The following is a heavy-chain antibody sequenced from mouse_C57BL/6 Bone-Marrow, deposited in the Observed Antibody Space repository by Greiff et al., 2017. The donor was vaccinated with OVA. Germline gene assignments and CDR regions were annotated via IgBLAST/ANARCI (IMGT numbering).Heavy chain of an antibody. Sequence: EVKLMESGGDLVKPGGSLKLSCAASGFTFSSYGMSWVRQTPDKRLEWVATISSGGSYTYYPDSVKGRFTISRDKAKKTLYMQMSSLKSEDTAMYYCSRHLYAMDYWGQGTSVTVSS. V-gene: IGHV5-6*01. CDR2: ISSGGSYT. J-gene: IGHJ4*01. CDR3: SRHLYAMDY. CDR1: GFTFSSYG.